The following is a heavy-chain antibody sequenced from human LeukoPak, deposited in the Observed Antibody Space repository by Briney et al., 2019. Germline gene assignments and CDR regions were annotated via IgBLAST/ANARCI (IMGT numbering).Heavy chain of an antibody. J-gene: IGHJ4*02. Sequence: SVKVSCKASGGTFSSYAISWVRQAPGQGLEWMGRIIPIFGIANYAQKFQGRVTITADKSTSTAYMELSSLRSEDTAVYYCAREYYYDSSGYIDYWGQGTLVTVSS. CDR1: GGTFSSYA. CDR3: AREYYYDSSGYIDY. CDR2: IIPIFGIA. D-gene: IGHD3-22*01. V-gene: IGHV1-69*04.